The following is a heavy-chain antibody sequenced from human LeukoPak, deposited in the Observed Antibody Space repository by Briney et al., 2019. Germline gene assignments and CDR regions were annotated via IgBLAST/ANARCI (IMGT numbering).Heavy chain of an antibody. D-gene: IGHD5-12*01. J-gene: IGHJ6*02. V-gene: IGHV1-8*01. CDR3: ARDLRPYSGYDRFVLYYYGMDV. CDR1: GYTFTSYD. Sequence: ASVKVSCKASGYTFTSYDINWVRQATGQGLEWMGWMNPNSGNTGYAQKLQGRVTMTTDTSTSTAYMELRSLRSDDTAVYYCARDLRPYSGYDRFVLYYYGMDVWGQGTTVTVSS. CDR2: MNPNSGNT.